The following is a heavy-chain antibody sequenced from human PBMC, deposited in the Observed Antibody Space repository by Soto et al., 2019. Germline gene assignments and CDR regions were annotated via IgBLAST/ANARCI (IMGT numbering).Heavy chain of an antibody. CDR1: GDTFTSFG. V-gene: IGHV1-69*12. CDR2: IIPTIGTT. Sequence: QVQLVQSGAEVKKPGSSVKVSCKASGDTFTSFGISWVRQAPGQGLEWMGGIIPTIGTTNYAQRFQGRITITGDESTGTAYMELSSLKSEDTAVYYCARDLGSGYDPGDYWGQGTLVTVSS. J-gene: IGHJ4*02. CDR3: ARDLGSGYDPGDY. D-gene: IGHD5-12*01.